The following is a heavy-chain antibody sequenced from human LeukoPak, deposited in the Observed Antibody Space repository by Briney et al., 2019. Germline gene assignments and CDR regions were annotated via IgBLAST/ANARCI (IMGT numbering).Heavy chain of an antibody. J-gene: IGHJ5*02. V-gene: IGHV3-33*01. CDR2: IWYDGSNK. CDR3: VRGRGSYGWFDP. CDR1: GFTFSSYG. D-gene: IGHD3-10*01. Sequence: PGRSLRLSCAASGFTFSSYGMHWVRQAPGKGLEWVAVIWYDGSNKYYADSVKGRFTISRDNSKNTLYLQMNSLRAEDTAVYYCVRGRGSYGWFDPWGQGTLVTVSS.